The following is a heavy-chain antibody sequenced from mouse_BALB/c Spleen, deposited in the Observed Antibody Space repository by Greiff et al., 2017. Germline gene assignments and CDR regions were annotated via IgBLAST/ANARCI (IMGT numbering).Heavy chain of an antibody. V-gene: IGHV3-2*02. CDR3: ARGGLPHAMDY. CDR2: ISYSGST. J-gene: IGHJ4*01. CDR1: GYSITSDYA. Sequence: EVKLMESGPGLVKPSQSLSLTCTVTGYSITSDYAWNWIRQCPGNKLEWMGYISYSGSTSYNPSLKSRISITRDTSKNQFFLQLNSVTTEDTATYYCARGGLPHAMDYWGQGTSVTVSS. D-gene: IGHD2-2*01.